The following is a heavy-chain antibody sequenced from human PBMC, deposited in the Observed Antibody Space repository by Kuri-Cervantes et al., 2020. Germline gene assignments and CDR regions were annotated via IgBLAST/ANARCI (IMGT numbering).Heavy chain of an antibody. D-gene: IGHD5-18*01. CDR3: ARLGRFTAMVWVHDDAFDI. V-gene: IGHV4-39*01. Sequence: SETLSLTCTVSGGSISSSSYYWGWIRQPPGKGLEWIGSIYYSGSTYYNPSLKSRVTISVDTSKNQFSLKLSSVTAADTAVYYCARLGRFTAMVWVHDDAFDIWAQGTMVTVSS. CDR2: IYYSGST. J-gene: IGHJ3*02. CDR1: GGSISSSSYY.